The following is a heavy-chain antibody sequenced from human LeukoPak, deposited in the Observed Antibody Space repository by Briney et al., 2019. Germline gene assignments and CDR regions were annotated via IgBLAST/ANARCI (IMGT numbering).Heavy chain of an antibody. Sequence: GGSLRLSCAASGFTFSSYSMNWVRQAPGKGLEWVSYISSSSSTIYYADSVKGRFTISRDNAKNTLYLQMNSLTAEDTAVYYCARGSYHAYYMDVWGKGTTVTVSS. CDR2: ISSSSSTI. D-gene: IGHD5-18*01. J-gene: IGHJ6*03. V-gene: IGHV3-48*04. CDR1: GFTFSSYS. CDR3: ARGSYHAYYMDV.